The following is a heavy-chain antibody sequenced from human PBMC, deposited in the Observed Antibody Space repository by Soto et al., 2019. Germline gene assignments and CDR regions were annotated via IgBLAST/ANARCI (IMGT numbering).Heavy chain of an antibody. Sequence: ASVKVSCKASGYTFTSYGISWVRQAPGQGLEWMGWISAYNGNTNYAQKLQGRVTMTTDTSTSTAYMELRSLRSDDTAVYYCARWGPREMHIAAAGIAFDIWGQGTMVTVSS. CDR1: GYTFTSYG. D-gene: IGHD6-13*01. CDR2: ISAYNGNT. V-gene: IGHV1-18*01. CDR3: ARWGPREMHIAAAGIAFDI. J-gene: IGHJ3*02.